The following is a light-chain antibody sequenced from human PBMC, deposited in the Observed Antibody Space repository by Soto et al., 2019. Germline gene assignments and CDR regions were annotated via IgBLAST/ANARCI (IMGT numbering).Light chain of an antibody. V-gene: IGLV2-23*01. CDR2: EGS. CDR1: STDVGTYNL. J-gene: IGLJ7*01. CDR3: CSYAGSRTFI. Sequence: QSVLTQPASVSGSPGQSITVSCTGTSTDVGTYNLVSWYQQHPGKAPKLIIYEGSKRPSGVSNRFSGSKSGNTASLTISGLQAEDEADYYCCSYAGSRTFIFGGGTQLTVL.